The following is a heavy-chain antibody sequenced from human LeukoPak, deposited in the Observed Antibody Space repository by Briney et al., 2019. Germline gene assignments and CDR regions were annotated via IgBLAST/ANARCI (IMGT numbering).Heavy chain of an antibody. V-gene: IGHV4-59*06. CDR3: ARASSYDWNGYFDY. Sequence: SETLSLTCTVPGGSISSYYWSWIRQPPGKGLEWIGYIYYSGSTYYNPSLKSRVTMSVDTSKNQFSLKLSSVTAADTAVYYCARASSYDWNGYFDYWGQGTLVTVSS. CDR1: GGSISSYY. CDR2: IYYSGST. J-gene: IGHJ4*02. D-gene: IGHD1-20*01.